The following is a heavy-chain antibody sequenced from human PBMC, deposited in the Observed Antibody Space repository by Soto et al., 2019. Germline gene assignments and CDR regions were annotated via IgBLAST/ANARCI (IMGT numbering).Heavy chain of an antibody. J-gene: IGHJ4*02. D-gene: IGHD6-19*01. CDR1: GFSFVSYW. Sequence: EVQLAESGGGLVLTGGSLRLSCAASGFSFVSYWMHWVRQVPGEGLAWVSRINENADNSDYADSVKGRFTISRDNAMNRLYLQMDSLRADDTGVYYCVRDFRGAVAGSEFDHWGQGTLVTVSS. V-gene: IGHV3-74*01. CDR2: INENADNS. CDR3: VRDFRGAVAGSEFDH.